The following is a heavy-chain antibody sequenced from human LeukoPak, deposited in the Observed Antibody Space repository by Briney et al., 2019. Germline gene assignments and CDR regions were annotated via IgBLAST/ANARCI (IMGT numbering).Heavy chain of an antibody. J-gene: IGHJ4*02. CDR1: GYTFTSYG. D-gene: IGHD6-13*01. Sequence: GASVKVSCKASGYTFTSYGISWVRQAPGQGREWMGWISAYNGNTNYAQKLQGRVTMTTDASTSTAYMELRSLRSDDTAVYYCARAGSWYWEYYFEYWGQGTLVTVSS. CDR3: ARAGSWYWEYYFEY. CDR2: ISAYNGNT. V-gene: IGHV1-18*01.